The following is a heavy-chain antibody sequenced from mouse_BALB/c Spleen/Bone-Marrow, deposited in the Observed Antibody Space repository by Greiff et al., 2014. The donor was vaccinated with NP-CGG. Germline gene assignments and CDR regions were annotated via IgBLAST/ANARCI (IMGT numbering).Heavy chain of an antibody. CDR3: TRDDYGY. Sequence: VQLQQSGAELVKPGASAKMSCKASGYTFTSYWMHWVKQRPGQGLEWIGTIDPSDSYTSYNQKFKGKATLTVDTSSSTAYMQLSSLTSEDSAVYYCTRDDYGYWGQGTTLTVSS. J-gene: IGHJ2*01. CDR2: IDPSDSYT. CDR1: GYTFTSYW. D-gene: IGHD2-4*01. V-gene: IGHV1S127*01.